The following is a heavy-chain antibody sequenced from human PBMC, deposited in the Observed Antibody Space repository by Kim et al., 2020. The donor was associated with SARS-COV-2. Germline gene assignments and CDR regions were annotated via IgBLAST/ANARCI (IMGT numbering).Heavy chain of an antibody. CDR2: INPNSGGT. D-gene: IGHD3-3*01. Sequence: ASVKVSCKASGYTFTGYYMHWVRQAPGQGLEWMGRINPNSGGTNYAQKFQGRVTMTRDTSISTAYMELSRLRSDDTAVYYCARVNDFWIGYYDAFDIWGQGTMVTVSS. CDR1: GYTFTGYY. V-gene: IGHV1-2*06. CDR3: ARVNDFWIGYYDAFDI. J-gene: IGHJ3*02.